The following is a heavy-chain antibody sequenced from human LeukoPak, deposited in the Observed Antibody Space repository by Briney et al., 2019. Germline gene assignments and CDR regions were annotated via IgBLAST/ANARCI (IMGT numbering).Heavy chain of an antibody. Sequence: ASVKVSCKASGYTFTSYYMHWVRQAPGQGLEWMGIINPSGGSTSYAQKFQGRATMTRDTSTSTVYMELSSLRSEDTAVYYCARDLALAHCSGGSCYELDYWGQGTLVTVSS. CDR2: INPSGGST. D-gene: IGHD2-15*01. CDR3: ARDLALAHCSGGSCYELDY. CDR1: GYTFTSYY. J-gene: IGHJ4*02. V-gene: IGHV1-46*01.